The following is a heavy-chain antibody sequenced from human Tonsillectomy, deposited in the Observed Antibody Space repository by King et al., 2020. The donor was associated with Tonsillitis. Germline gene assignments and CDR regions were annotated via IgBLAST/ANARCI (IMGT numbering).Heavy chain of an antibody. CDR3: AGDTSSIDCLLPADWYFDL. J-gene: IGHJ2*01. V-gene: IGHV4-59*01. Sequence: VQLQESGPGLVKPSETLSLTCTVSGGSISSYYWSWIRQPPGKGLEWIGYIYYSGSTNYNPSLKSRVTISVDTSKNQFSLKLSSVTAADTAVYYCAGDTSSIDCLLPADWYFDLWGRGTLVTVSS. CDR2: IYYSGST. CDR1: GGSISSYY. D-gene: IGHD3-9*01.